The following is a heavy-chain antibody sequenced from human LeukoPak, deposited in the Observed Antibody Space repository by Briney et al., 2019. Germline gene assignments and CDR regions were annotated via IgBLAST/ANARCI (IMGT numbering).Heavy chain of an antibody. D-gene: IGHD2-2*01. CDR3: VREYCSSTSCYNWFDP. Sequence: SQTLSLTCTVSGGSISSGDYYWSWIRQPPGKGLEWIGYIYYSGSTYYNPSLKSRVTISVDTSKNQFSLKLSSVTAADTAVYYCVREYCSSTSCYNWFDPWGQGTLVTVSS. V-gene: IGHV4-30-4*01. CDR1: GGSISSGDYY. CDR2: IYYSGST. J-gene: IGHJ5*02.